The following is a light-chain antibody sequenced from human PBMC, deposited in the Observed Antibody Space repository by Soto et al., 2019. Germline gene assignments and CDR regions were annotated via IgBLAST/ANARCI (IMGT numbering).Light chain of an antibody. CDR2: DGS. V-gene: IGKV1-5*01. CDR3: QHYHSYPLT. CDR1: QVISSW. J-gene: IGKJ1*01. Sequence: DIQMTQSPSTLSPSVGDSVTITCRASQVISSWLAWYQQKPGKAPKLLIYDGSSLESGVPSRFSGSGSGTEFTLTINSLQPDDFATYYCQHYHSYPLTFGQGTKVEIK.